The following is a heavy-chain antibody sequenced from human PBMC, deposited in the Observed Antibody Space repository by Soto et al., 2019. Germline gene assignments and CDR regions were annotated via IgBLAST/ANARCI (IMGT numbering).Heavy chain of an antibody. CDR2: ISAYNGNT. CDR1: GYTFTSYG. Sequence: ASVKVSCKAAGYTFTSYGISWVRQAPGQGLEWMGWISAYNGNTNYAQKFQGRVTMTTDTSTSTVYMELSSLRSEDTAVYYCARDQSLPYYYDSRGRPTTSVMDVWGQGTTVTVSS. CDR3: ARDQSLPYYYDSRGRPTTSVMDV. V-gene: IGHV1-18*01. D-gene: IGHD3-22*01. J-gene: IGHJ6*02.